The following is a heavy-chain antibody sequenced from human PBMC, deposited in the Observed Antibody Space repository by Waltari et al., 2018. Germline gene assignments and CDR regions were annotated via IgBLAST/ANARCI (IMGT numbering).Heavy chain of an antibody. CDR2: IYYSGST. Sequence: QLQLQESGPGLVKPSETLSLTCTVSGGSISSSSYYWGWIRQPPGKGLEWIGSIYYSGSTYYNPSLKSRVTIAVDTSKNQFSLKLSSVTAADTAVYYCARASSSIQSHPYFDYWGQGTLVTVSS. J-gene: IGHJ4*02. CDR3: ARASSSIQSHPYFDY. CDR1: GGSISSSSYY. V-gene: IGHV4-39*07.